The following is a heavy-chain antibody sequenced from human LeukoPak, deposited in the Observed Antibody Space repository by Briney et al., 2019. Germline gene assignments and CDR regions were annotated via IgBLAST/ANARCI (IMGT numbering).Heavy chain of an antibody. D-gene: IGHD6-19*01. CDR3: ARESIAVAGTYDY. CDR2: IYHGGNT. Sequence: SETLSLTCTVSGGSISRGDYYWSWIRQPPGKDLEWIGYIYHGGNTYYNPSLKSRVTISVDRSKNQFSLKLSSVTAADTAVYYCARESIAVAGTYDYWGQGTLVTVSS. V-gene: IGHV4-30-2*01. J-gene: IGHJ4*02. CDR1: GGSISRGDYY.